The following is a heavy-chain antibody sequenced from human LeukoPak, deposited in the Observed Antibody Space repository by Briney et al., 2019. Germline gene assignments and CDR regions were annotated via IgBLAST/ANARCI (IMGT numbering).Heavy chain of an antibody. J-gene: IGHJ5*02. CDR1: GFTFSSYW. D-gene: IGHD6-25*01. V-gene: IGHV3-74*01. CDR2: INSDGSST. Sequence: GGSLRLSCAASGFTFSSYWMHWVRQVPGKGLVWVSHINSDGSSTRYADSVKGRFTISRDNAKNSLYLQMNSLRAEDTAVYYCARDARLLGGIAARVNWFDPWGQGTLVTVSS. CDR3: ARDARLLGGIAARVNWFDP.